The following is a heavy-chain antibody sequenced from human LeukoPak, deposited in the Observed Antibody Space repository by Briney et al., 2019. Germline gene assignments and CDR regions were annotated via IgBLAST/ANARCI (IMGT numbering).Heavy chain of an antibody. J-gene: IGHJ6*02. V-gene: IGHV1-3*01. CDR1: GYTFTSYA. CDR3: ARDLFPYYDFWSGYGGGYYYYGMDV. Sequence: ASVKVSCKASGYTFTSYAMHWVRQAPGQRPEWMGWITVGNGNTKYLQKFQDRVTFIRDTSASTAYMELSSLRFEDTAVYYCARDLFPYYDFWSGYGGGYYYYGMDVWGQGTTVTVSS. CDR2: ITVGNGNT. D-gene: IGHD3-3*01.